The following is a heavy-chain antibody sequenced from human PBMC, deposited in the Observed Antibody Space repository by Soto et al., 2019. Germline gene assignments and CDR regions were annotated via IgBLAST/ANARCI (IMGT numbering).Heavy chain of an antibody. D-gene: IGHD5-18*01. V-gene: IGHV1-2*04. CDR3: AREERGYSYYYYYGLDV. CDR1: GYTFTGYY. CDR2: INPNSGGT. J-gene: IGHJ6*02. Sequence: ASVKVSCKASGYTFTGYYMHWVRQAPGQGLEWMGWINPNSGGTNYAQKFQVWVTMTRDTSISTAYMELSRLRSDDTAVYYCAREERGYSYYYYYGLDVWGQGTTVPVSS.